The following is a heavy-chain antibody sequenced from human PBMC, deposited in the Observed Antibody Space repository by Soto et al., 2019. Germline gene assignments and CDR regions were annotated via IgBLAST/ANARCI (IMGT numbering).Heavy chain of an antibody. CDR2: ISAYNGNT. CDR3: ARDGGGSSWYDDYFDY. Sequence: ASVKVSCKASGYTFTSYGVSWVRQTPGQGLEWMGWISAYNGNTNYAQKLQGRVTMTTDTSTSTAYMELRSLRSDDTAVYYCARDGGGSSWYDDYFDYWGQGTLVTVSS. V-gene: IGHV1-18*01. J-gene: IGHJ4*02. CDR1: GYTFTSYG. D-gene: IGHD6-13*01.